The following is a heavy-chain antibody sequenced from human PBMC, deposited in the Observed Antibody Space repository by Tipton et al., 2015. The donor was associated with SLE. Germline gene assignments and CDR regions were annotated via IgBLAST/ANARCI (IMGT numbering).Heavy chain of an antibody. CDR1: GFTFSDYY. CDR3: AREGPGTFDY. Sequence: LRLSCAASGFTFSDYYMSWIRQAPGKGLEWIGSIYYSGSTYYNPSLKSRVTISVDTSKNQFSLKLSSVTAADTAVYYCAREGPGTFDYWGQGTLVTVSS. CDR2: IYYSGST. J-gene: IGHJ4*02. V-gene: IGHV4-38-2*02. D-gene: IGHD1-1*01.